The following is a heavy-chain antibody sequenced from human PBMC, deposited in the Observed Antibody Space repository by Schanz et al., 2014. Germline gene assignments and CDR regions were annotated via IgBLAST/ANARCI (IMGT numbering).Heavy chain of an antibody. Sequence: EVQLVESGGGLVQPGGSLRLSCAASGFTFSDYYMAWIRQAPGKGLEWVAAINGSGNATYYADSVKGRFIVSRDNSKNTLYLEMNRLRVDDTAVYYCSKDKQGSRSDDSWGQGTLVTGSS. CDR3: SKDKQGSRSDDS. CDR1: GFTFSDYY. V-gene: IGHV3-23*04. CDR2: INGSGNAT. J-gene: IGHJ5*01. D-gene: IGHD2-15*01.